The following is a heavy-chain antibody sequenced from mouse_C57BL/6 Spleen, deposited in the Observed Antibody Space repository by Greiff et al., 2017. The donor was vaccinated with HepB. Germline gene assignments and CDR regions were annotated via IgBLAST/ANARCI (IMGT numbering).Heavy chain of an antibody. V-gene: IGHV3-6*01. Sequence: EVKLVESGPGLVKPSQSLSLTCSVTGYSITSGYYWNWIRQFPGNKLEWMGYISYDGSNNYNPSLKNRISITRDTSKNQFFLKLNSVTTEDTATYYCARGNYGYEDWGQGTTLTVSS. CDR2: ISYDGSN. J-gene: IGHJ2*01. CDR3: ARGNYGYED. D-gene: IGHD2-2*01. CDR1: GYSITSGYY.